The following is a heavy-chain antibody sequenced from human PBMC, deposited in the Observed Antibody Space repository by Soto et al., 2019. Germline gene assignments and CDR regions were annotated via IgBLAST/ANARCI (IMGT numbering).Heavy chain of an antibody. Sequence: ASVKVSCKASGYTFTGYYMHWVRQAPGQGLEWMGWINPNSGGTNYAQKFQGWVTMTRDTSISTAYMELSRLRSDDTAVYYCARPHTAMANDAFDIWGQGTMVTVSS. V-gene: IGHV1-2*04. CDR1: GYTFTGYY. CDR3: ARPHTAMANDAFDI. CDR2: INPNSGGT. D-gene: IGHD5-18*01. J-gene: IGHJ3*02.